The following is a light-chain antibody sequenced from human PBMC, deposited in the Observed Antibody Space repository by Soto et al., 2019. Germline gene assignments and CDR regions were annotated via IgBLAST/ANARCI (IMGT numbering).Light chain of an antibody. V-gene: IGLV2-8*01. J-gene: IGLJ3*02. CDR3: SSYVGNNNLV. CDR2: EVY. Sequence: QSALTQPPSASGSPGQSVTISCTGTFNDVGGYNYVSWYQQHPGKAPKVIFYEVYKRPSGVPDRFSGSKSGKTASLTVSGLQADDEADYYCSSYVGNNNLVFGGGTKLTVL. CDR1: FNDVGGYNY.